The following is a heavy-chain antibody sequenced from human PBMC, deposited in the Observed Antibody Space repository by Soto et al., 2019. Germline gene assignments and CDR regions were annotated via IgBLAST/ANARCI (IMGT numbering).Heavy chain of an antibody. CDR1: GFTFDDYA. V-gene: IGHV3-9*01. CDR2: ISWNSGSI. CDR3: AKDIRGGGSPLELDAFDI. Sequence: GGSLRLSCAASGFTFDDYAMHWVRQAPGKGLEWVSGISWNSGSIGYADSVKGRFTISRDNAKNSLYLQMNSLRAEDTALYYCAKDIRGGGSPLELDAFDIWGQGTMGTVSS. J-gene: IGHJ3*02. D-gene: IGHD3-16*01.